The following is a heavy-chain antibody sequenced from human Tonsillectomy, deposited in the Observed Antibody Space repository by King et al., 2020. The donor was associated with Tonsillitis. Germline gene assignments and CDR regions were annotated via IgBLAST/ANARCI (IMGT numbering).Heavy chain of an antibody. Sequence: VQLVESGAEVKKPGSSVKVSCKASGGTFSSYAISWVRQAPGQGLEWMGGIIPIFGTTNFAQRFQGRVTITADESTSTAYMELSSLRSEDTAMYYCARVSGFGDPFAPWGQGTLVTVSS. D-gene: IGHD3-16*01. V-gene: IGHV1-69*01. CDR3: ARVSGFGDPFAP. J-gene: IGHJ5*02. CDR1: GGTFSSYA. CDR2: IIPIFGTT.